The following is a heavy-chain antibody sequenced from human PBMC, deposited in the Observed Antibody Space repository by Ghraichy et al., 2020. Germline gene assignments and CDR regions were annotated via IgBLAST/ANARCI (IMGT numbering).Heavy chain of an antibody. J-gene: IGHJ4*02. CDR1: GFTFSSYA. CDR3: AKVESYSIKATTHVS. CDR2: ISGSGGST. D-gene: IGHD1-26*01. V-gene: IGHV3-23*01. Sequence: GESLNISCAASGFTFSSYAMSWVRQAPGKGLEWVSAISGSGGSTYYADSVKGRFTISRDNSKNTLYLQMNSLRAEDTAVYYCAKVESYSIKATTHVSWGQGTLVTVSS.